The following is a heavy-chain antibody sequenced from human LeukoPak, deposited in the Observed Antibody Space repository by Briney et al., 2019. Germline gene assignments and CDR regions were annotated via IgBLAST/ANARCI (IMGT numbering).Heavy chain of an antibody. CDR1: GGSISSSSYY. CDR3: ARRTRGYSYGWGGAFDI. V-gene: IGHV4-39*01. J-gene: IGHJ3*02. D-gene: IGHD5-18*01. CDR2: IYYSGST. Sequence: PSETLSLTCTVSGGSISSSSYYWGWLRQPPGKGLEWIGSIYYSGSTYYNPSLKSRVTISVDTSKNQFSLKLSSVTAADTAVYYCARRTRGYSYGWGGAFDIWGQGTMVTVSS.